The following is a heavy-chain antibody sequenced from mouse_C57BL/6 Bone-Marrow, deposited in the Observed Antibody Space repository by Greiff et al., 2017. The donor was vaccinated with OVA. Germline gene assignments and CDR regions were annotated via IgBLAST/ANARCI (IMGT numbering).Heavy chain of an antibody. CDR1: GFSLTSYA. D-gene: IGHD4-1*01. CDR2: IWSGGST. J-gene: IGHJ3*01. Sequence: VKLMESGPGLVPPSQSLSITCTVSGFSLTSYAVHWVRQPPGKGLEWLGVIWSGGSTDYSAAFISRLSISKDNSKSQVFFKMNSLQADDTAIYYCARIKLAWFAYWGQGTLVTVSA. V-gene: IGHV2-2*01. CDR3: ARIKLAWFAY.